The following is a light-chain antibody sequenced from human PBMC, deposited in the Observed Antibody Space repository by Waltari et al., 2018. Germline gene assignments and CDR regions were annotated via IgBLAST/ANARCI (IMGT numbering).Light chain of an antibody. V-gene: IGKV3-15*01. CDR3: QQYNNWPQT. J-gene: IGKJ1*01. Sequence: EIVMTQSPATLSVSPGERATLSCRASQSVSSNLAWYQQKPGQAPRLRIYGASTRATGSPARFSGSGSGTEFTLTISSLQSEDFAVYYCQQYNNWPQTFGQGTKVEIK. CDR1: QSVSSN. CDR2: GAS.